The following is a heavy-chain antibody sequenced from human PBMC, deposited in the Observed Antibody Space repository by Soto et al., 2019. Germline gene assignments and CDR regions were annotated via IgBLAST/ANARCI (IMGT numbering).Heavy chain of an antibody. V-gene: IGHV3-30*18. CDR1: GFTFSSYG. CDR2: ISYDGSNK. D-gene: IGHD3-3*01. Sequence: QVQLVESGGGVVQPGRSLRLSCAASGFTFSSYGVHWVRQAPGKGLEWVAVISYDGSNKYYADSVKGRFTISRDNSKNTLYLQMNSLRAEDTAVHYCAKMESADFWSGYLRLYYYYGMDVWGQGTTVTVSS. CDR3: AKMESADFWSGYLRLYYYYGMDV. J-gene: IGHJ6*02.